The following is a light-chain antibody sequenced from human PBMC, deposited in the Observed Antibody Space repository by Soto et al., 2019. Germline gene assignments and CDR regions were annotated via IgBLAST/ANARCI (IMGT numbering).Light chain of an antibody. J-gene: IGKJ5*01. V-gene: IGKV2-30*02. CDR1: QSLVHSDGIAY. CDR3: VQGTHWPIT. Sequence: DVVMTQSPLSLPVTLGQPASISCRSNQSLVHSDGIAYFSWFKQRPGRSPGRLLDKVSNRDSGVPGRFSGSGSGTDFALKIRRVEAEDVGVYYCVQGTHWPITFGQGTRLEIK. CDR2: KVS.